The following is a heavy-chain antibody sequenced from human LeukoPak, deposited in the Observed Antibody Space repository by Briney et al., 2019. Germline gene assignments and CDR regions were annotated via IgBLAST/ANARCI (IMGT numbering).Heavy chain of an antibody. D-gene: IGHD2-2*01. CDR2: TPGDGRNS. J-gene: IGHJ6*02. Sequence: GGSLRLSCAASGFSFSNSALHWVRQAPGKGLEWVAVTPGDGRNSHFIDSVKGRFTISRHNSKNTLYLQMNSLRAEDTAVYYCARDAPPQLPNYGMDVWGQGTTVTVSS. CDR3: ARDAPPQLPNYGMDV. V-gene: IGHV3-30*10. CDR1: GFSFSNSA.